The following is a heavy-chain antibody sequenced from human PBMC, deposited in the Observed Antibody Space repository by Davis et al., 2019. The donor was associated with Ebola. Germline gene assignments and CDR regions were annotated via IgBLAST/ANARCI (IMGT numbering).Heavy chain of an antibody. CDR3: TTQWLVLFARDY. CDR1: GFTFSGSA. CDR2: IRSNANSYAT. D-gene: IGHD6-19*01. Sequence: GGSLRLSCAASGFTFSGSAMHWVHQASGKGLEWVGRIRSNANSYATAYAASGKGRFTISRDYSKNTAYLQMNSLKTEDTAVYYCTTQWLVLFARDYWGQGTLVTVSS. V-gene: IGHV3-73*01. J-gene: IGHJ4*02.